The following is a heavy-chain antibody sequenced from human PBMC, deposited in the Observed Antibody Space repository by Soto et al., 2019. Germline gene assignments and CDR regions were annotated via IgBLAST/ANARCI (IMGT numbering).Heavy chain of an antibody. V-gene: IGHV3-53*01. D-gene: IGHD3-10*01. CDR3: ARMVRGVTFDY. CDR2: IYSGGST. Sequence: GGSLRLSCAASGFTVSSNYMSWVRQAPGKGLEWVSVIYSGGSTYYADSVKGRFTISRDNSKNTLYLQMNSLRAEDTAVYYCARMVRGVTFDYWGQGTLVTVSS. CDR1: GFTVSSNY. J-gene: IGHJ4*02.